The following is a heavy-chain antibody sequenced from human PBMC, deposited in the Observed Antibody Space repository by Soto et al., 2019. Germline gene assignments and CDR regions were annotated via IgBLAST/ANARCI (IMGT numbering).Heavy chain of an antibody. V-gene: IGHV3-23*01. CDR1: GFSFSSNA. Sequence: EVQLLESGGGVVQPGGSLRLSCAASGFSFSSNAMTWVRQAPGQGLEWVSTIGSGGTTYYADSVKGRFTISRDNSNNTQSLQMNSLRVEDTCVYYCAKLGFCSGATCHLDYYNGVDVWGQGTTVTVSS. J-gene: IGHJ6*02. CDR2: IGSGGTT. D-gene: IGHD2-15*01. CDR3: AKLGFCSGATCHLDYYNGVDV.